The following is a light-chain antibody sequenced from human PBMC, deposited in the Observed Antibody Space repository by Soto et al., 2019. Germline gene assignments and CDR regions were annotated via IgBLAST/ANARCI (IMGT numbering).Light chain of an antibody. CDR2: GAS. CDR3: QQYGSSSLT. Sequence: EIVMTQSPATLSVSPGERATLSCRASQSVSSNLAWYQQKPGQAPRLLIYGASTRATGIPARFSGSGSGTEFTLTISRLEPEDFAVYYCQQYGSSSLTFGGGTKVEIK. J-gene: IGKJ4*01. CDR1: QSVSSN. V-gene: IGKV3-15*01.